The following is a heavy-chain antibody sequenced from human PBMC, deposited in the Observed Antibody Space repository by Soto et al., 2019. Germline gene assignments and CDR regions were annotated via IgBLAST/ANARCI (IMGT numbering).Heavy chain of an antibody. D-gene: IGHD3-10*01. J-gene: IGHJ6*02. V-gene: IGHV3-53*01. CDR2: IYSGGST. CDR3: TRDNRFGELYSYYYGMDV. CDR1: GFTVSSNY. Sequence: GWSLRLSCAASGFTVSSNYMSWVRQAPGKGLEWVSVIYSGGSTYYADSVKGRFTISRDNSKNTLYLQMNSLRAEDTAVYYCTRDNRFGELYSYYYGMDVWGQGTTVTVSS.